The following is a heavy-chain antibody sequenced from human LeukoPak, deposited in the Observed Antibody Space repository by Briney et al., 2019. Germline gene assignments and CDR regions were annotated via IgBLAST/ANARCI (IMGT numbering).Heavy chain of an antibody. CDR3: ARVTFYGDYYYYYMDV. D-gene: IGHD2/OR15-2a*01. CDR2: INHSGST. J-gene: IGHJ6*03. V-gene: IGHV4-34*01. CDR1: GFTFSSYN. Sequence: SCAASGFTFSSYNMNWIRQPPGKGLEWIGEINHSGSTNYNPSLKSRVTISVDTSKNQFSLKLSSVTAADTAVYYCARVTFYGDYYYYYMDVWGKGTTVTVSS.